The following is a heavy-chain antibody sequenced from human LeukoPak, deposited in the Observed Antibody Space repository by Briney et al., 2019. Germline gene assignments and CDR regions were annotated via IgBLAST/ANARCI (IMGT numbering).Heavy chain of an antibody. CDR3: ARDIKDIVVVPAAIRPYYYYYYMDV. D-gene: IGHD2-2*02. CDR2: IYTSGST. CDR1: GGSISSYY. V-gene: IGHV4-4*07. J-gene: IGHJ6*03. Sequence: SETLSLTCTVSGGSISSYYWSWIRQPAGKGLEWIGRIYTSGSTNYNPSLKSRVTMSVDTSKNQFSLKLSSVIAADTAVYYCARDIKDIVVVPAAIRPYYYYYYMDVWGKGTTVTVSS.